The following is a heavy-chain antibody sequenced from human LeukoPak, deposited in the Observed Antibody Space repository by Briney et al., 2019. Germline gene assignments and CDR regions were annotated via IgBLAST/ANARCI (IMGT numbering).Heavy chain of an antibody. CDR1: GFTFSSCA. D-gene: IGHD3-22*01. V-gene: IGHV3-23*01. J-gene: IGHJ4*02. CDR3: PKDHCYDRSGYKTIHLDY. CDR2: SSGSGGST. Sequence: GGSLRLSCAAAGFTFSSCAMSWVRQAPGKGLEWVSASSGSGGSTYYTESVKDKFTISRENSKHPLYLQMNRLRAEDKAVYYCPKDHCYDRSGYKTIHLDYWGQATLVTVSS.